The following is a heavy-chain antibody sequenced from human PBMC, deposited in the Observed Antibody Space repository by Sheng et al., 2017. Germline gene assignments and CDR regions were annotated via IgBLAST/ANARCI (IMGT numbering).Heavy chain of an antibody. CDR3: ARVSRYCSGASCADYYYYAMDV. J-gene: IGHJ6*02. CDR2: TSYDGSNK. V-gene: IGHV3-30*01. Sequence: QVQLVESGGGVVQPGRSLRLSCSASGFIFSSYAMHWVRQAPGKGLEWVAVTSYDGSNKYYADSVRGRFTIFRDNSKNTLYLQMNSLRAEDTAMYYCARVSRYCSGASCADYYYYAMDVWGQGP. D-gene: IGHD2-15*01. CDR1: GFIFSSYA.